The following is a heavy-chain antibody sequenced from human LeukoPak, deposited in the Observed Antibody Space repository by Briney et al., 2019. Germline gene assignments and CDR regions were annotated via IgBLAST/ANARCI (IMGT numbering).Heavy chain of an antibody. D-gene: IGHD5-18*01. CDR3: ARDQGYRYGYGDFDY. V-gene: IGHV1-69*01. CDR2: IIPIFGTA. J-gene: IGHJ4*02. CDR1: GGTFRSYA. Sequence: SVKVSCKASGGTFRSYAISWVRQAPGQGLEWMGGIIPIFGTANYAQKFQGRVTITADESTSTAYMELSSLRSEDTAVYFCARDQGYRYGYGDFDYWGQGTLVTVSS.